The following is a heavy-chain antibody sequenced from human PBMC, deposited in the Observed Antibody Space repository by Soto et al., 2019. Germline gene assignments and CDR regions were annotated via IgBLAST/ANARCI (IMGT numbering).Heavy chain of an antibody. D-gene: IGHD1-1*01. V-gene: IGHV4-59*08. CDR1: GGSISSYC. CDR2: ICYSGST. J-gene: IGHJ3*02. Sequence: QVQLQESGPGLVKPSETLSLTCTVSGGSISSYCWSWIRQPPGKGLEWIQYICYSGSTNYNPSLKSRVTMSVDTSKNQFFLKLNSGTAADTAVYYCATSRTTGGAFDIWGQGTMVTVSS. CDR3: ATSRTTGGAFDI.